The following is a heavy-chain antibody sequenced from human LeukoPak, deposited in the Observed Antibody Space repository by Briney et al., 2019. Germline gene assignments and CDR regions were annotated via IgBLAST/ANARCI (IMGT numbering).Heavy chain of an antibody. Sequence: PSETLSLACTVSGCSISSYYWSWLRQPPGKGLEWIGYIYYSGSTNYNPSLKSRVTISVDTSKNQFSLKLSSVTAADTAVYYCARDRWIQLWFDYWGQGTLVTVSS. CDR2: IYYSGST. CDR1: GCSISSYY. CDR3: ARDRWIQLWFDY. J-gene: IGHJ4*02. V-gene: IGHV4-59*12. D-gene: IGHD5-18*01.